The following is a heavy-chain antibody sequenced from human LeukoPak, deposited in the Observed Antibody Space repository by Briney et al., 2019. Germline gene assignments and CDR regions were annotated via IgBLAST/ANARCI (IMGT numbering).Heavy chain of an antibody. D-gene: IGHD4-17*01. CDR1: GFTVSSYA. V-gene: IGHV3-23*01. CDR3: AKEVHYGILLAEYFQH. CDR2: ISGSGGST. J-gene: IGHJ1*01. Sequence: GGSLRLSCAASGFTVSSYAMSWVRQAPGKGLEWVSAISGSGGSTYYADSVKGRFTISRDNSKNTLYLQMNSLRAEDTAVYYCAKEVHYGILLAEYFQHWGQSTLVTVSS.